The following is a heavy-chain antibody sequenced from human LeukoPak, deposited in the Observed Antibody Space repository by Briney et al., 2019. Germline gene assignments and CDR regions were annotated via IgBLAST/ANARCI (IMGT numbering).Heavy chain of an antibody. Sequence: PEGSLRLSCAASGFTFSSFEMSWVRQAPGKGLEWVSAISGSGGSAYYADSVKGRFTISRDNSRNSLSLQMNSLRAEDTALYYCAKTGYSSGWYRIWDYWGQGTLVTVSS. V-gene: IGHV3-23*01. D-gene: IGHD6-19*01. J-gene: IGHJ4*02. CDR2: ISGSGGSA. CDR3: AKTGYSSGWYRIWDY. CDR1: GFTFSSFE.